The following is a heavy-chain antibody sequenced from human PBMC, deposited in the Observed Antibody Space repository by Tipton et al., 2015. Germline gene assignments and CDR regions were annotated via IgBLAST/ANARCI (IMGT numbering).Heavy chain of an antibody. D-gene: IGHD5-12*01. CDR1: GGSISSPNYY. CDR3: ATGQVAGWFDP. V-gene: IGHV4-30-4*07. CDR2: INHTGST. J-gene: IGHJ5*02. Sequence: TLSLTCAVSGGSISSPNYYWSWIRQPPGKGLEWIGEINHTGSTKYTPSLKSRVFISVDTSKKQFSLRLSSMTAADTAAYYCATGQVAGWFDPWGQGTLVTVSS.